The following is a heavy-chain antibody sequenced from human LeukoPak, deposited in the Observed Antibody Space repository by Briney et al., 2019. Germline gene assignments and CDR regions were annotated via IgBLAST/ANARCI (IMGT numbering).Heavy chain of an antibody. CDR2: IYSGGST. D-gene: IGHD2-15*01. CDR1: GFTVSTNY. J-gene: IGHJ1*01. CDR3: ASDSYSPEYFQH. Sequence: EPGGSLRLSCAASGFTVSTNYMSWVRQAPGKGLEWVSVIYSGGSTFYADSVKGRFTISRDNSKNTLYLQMNSLRAEDTAVYYCASDSYSPEYFQHWGQGTLVTVSS. V-gene: IGHV3-66*01.